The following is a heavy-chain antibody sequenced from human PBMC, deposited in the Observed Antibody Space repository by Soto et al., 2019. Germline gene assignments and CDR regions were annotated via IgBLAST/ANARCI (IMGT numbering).Heavy chain of an antibody. V-gene: IGHV4-59*01. CDR1: GGSISSYY. J-gene: IGHJ6*02. Sequence: SETLSLTCTVSGGSISSYYWSWIRQPPGKGLEWIGYIYYSGSTNYNPSLKSRVTISVDTSKNQFSLNLSSVTAADTAVYYCARERTYYDFWSGPGPYGMDVWGQGTTVTVSS. CDR2: IYYSGST. CDR3: ARERTYYDFWSGPGPYGMDV. D-gene: IGHD3-3*01.